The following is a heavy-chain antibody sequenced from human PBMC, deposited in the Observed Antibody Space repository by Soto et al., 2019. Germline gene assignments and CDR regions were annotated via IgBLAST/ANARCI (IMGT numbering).Heavy chain of an antibody. V-gene: IGHV1-46*03. CDR2: INPSGGST. J-gene: IGHJ5*02. D-gene: IGHD2-2*01. CDR1: GYTFTSYY. CDR3: AKGDIVVVPAASWFDP. Sequence: ASVKVSCKASGYTFTSYYMHWVRQAPGQGLEWMGIINPSGGSTSYAQKFQGRVTMTRDTSTSTVYMELSSLRSEDTAVYYCAKGDIVVVPAASWFDPWGQGTMVTVS.